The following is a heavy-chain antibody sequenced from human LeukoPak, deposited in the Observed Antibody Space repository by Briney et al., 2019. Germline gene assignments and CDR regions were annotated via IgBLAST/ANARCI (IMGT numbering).Heavy chain of an antibody. V-gene: IGHV3-48*01. J-gene: IGHJ4*02. CDR2: VSSSSSTI. D-gene: IGHD5-12*01. Sequence: PGGSLRLSRAASRFTLSSYSMNWVRQAPGKGLEWVSYVSSSSSTIYYADSVKGRFTISRDKAKNTRYLQMNSLRAEDTAVYYCVSEYSGYDLADYWGQGTLVTVSS. CDR1: RFTLSSYS. CDR3: VSEYSGYDLADY.